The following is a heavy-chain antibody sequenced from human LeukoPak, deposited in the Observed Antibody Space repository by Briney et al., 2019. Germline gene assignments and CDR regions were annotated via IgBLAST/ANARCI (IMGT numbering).Heavy chain of an antibody. Sequence: GGSLRLPCAASGFTFSSYAMHWVRQAPGKGLEWVAVISYDGSNKYYADSVKGRFTISRDNSKNTLYLQMNSLRAEDTAVYYCAKDPRGYSYGPPLDYWGQGTLVTVSS. CDR3: AKDPRGYSYGPPLDY. J-gene: IGHJ4*02. CDR2: ISYDGSNK. D-gene: IGHD5-18*01. CDR1: GFTFSSYA. V-gene: IGHV3-30-3*01.